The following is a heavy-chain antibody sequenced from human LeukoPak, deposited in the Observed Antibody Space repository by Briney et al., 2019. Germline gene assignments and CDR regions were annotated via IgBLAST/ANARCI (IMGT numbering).Heavy chain of an antibody. D-gene: IGHD6-19*01. CDR3: VSSGYSSGWLVY. Sequence: PSETLSLTCTVSGGSISSYYWSWIRQPPGKGLEWIGYIYYSGSTNYNPSLKSRVTISVDTSKNQFSLKLSSVTAADTAVYYCVSSGYSSGWLVYWGQGTLVTVSS. J-gene: IGHJ4*02. CDR2: IYYSGST. CDR1: GGSISSYY. V-gene: IGHV4-59*01.